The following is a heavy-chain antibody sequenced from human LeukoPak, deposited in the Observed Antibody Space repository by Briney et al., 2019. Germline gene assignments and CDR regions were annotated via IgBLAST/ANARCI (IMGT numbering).Heavy chain of an antibody. CDR1: GYTFTSYG. J-gene: IGHJ3*02. D-gene: IGHD3-3*01. CDR2: ISAYNGNT. V-gene: IGHV1-18*01. Sequence: ASVKVSCKASGYTFTSYGISWVRQAPGQGREWMGWISAYNGNTNYAQKLQGRVTMTTDTPTSTAYMELRGLRSDDTAVYYCARDLRFIQPKVFDIWGQGTMATVSS. CDR3: ARDLRFIQPKVFDI.